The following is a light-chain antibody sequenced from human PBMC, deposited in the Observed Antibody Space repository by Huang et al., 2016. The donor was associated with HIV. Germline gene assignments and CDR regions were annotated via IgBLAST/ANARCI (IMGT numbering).Light chain of an antibody. CDR2: GAS. J-gene: IGKJ4*01. CDR3: QQYGSSRRGT. V-gene: IGKV3-20*01. CDR1: QSVSRNF. Sequence: EVVLTQSPGTLSLSQGERATLSCRASQSVSRNFLAWYQQKRGLAPRLLIYGASIRATGIPGRFQGSGSETDCTLTSSRREREDVAVYYCQQYGSSRRGTFGGGTKVEIK.